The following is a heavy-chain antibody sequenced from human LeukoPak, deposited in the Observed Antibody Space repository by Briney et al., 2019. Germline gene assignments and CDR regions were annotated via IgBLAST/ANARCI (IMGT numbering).Heavy chain of an antibody. CDR3: ARVPVATSRGWRLDY. CDR1: EFTFSSYS. Sequence: SGGSLRLSCAASEFTFSSYSMNWVRQAPGKGLEWVSYISSSSSTIYYADSVKGRFTISRDNAKNSLYLQMNSLRAEDTAVYYCARVPVATSRGWRLDYWGQGTLVTVSS. J-gene: IGHJ4*02. CDR2: ISSSSSTI. D-gene: IGHD6-19*01. V-gene: IGHV3-48*01.